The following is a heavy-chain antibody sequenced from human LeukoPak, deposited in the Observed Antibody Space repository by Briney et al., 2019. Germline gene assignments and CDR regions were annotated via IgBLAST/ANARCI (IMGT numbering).Heavy chain of an antibody. Sequence: ASVKVSCKASGYTFTSHYFYWVRQAPGQGLEWMGVINPSGSSRNYAQKFQGRVTITRNTSLRTVYMELSSLTSEDTAVYYCAKYEKRGFDPWGQGTLVTVSS. CDR3: AKYEKRGFDP. CDR1: GYTFTSHY. J-gene: IGHJ5*02. D-gene: IGHD2-8*01. V-gene: IGHV1-46*01. CDR2: INPSGSSR.